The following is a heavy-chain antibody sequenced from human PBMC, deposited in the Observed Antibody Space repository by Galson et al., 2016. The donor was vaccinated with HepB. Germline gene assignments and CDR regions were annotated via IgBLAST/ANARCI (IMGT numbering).Heavy chain of an antibody. CDR2: ISYDGRNQ. Sequence: SLRLSCAASGFTLNICAMTWVRQAAGKGLEWVAVISYDGRNQFYAASVKGRFTISRDNSQNTLFLQMNSLRAEDTAVYFCANGPRFGELLAPYFDHWGQGALVTVSS. D-gene: IGHD3-10*01. J-gene: IGHJ4*02. V-gene: IGHV3-30*18. CDR3: ANGPRFGELLAPYFDH. CDR1: GFTLNICA.